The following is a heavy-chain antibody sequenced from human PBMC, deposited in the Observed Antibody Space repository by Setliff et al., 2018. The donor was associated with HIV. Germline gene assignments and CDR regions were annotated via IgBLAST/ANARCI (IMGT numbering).Heavy chain of an antibody. CDR2: IFPGDSDT. V-gene: IGHV5-51*01. J-gene: IGHJ4*02. CDR3: ARHGQYGSGSYYNRPFDF. D-gene: IGHD3-10*01. CDR1: GYIFNTSW. Sequence: GESLKISCKASGYIFNTSWIGWVRQMPGKGLEWMGSIFPGDSDTRYGPSFQGQVTISADTSISTAYLQWSSLRASDTAMYYCARHGQYGSGSYYNRPFDFWGQGTLVTVSS.